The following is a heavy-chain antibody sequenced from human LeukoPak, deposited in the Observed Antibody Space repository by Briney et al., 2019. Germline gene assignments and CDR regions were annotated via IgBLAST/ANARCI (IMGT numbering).Heavy chain of an antibody. CDR1: GYIFTTMG. D-gene: IGHD6-13*01. CDR3: ARRSGTWYFFDY. V-gene: IGHV1-18*01. CDR2: ISTYNGDT. Sequence: ASVKVSCKASGYIFTTMGIIWVRQAPGQGLQWMGSISTYNGDTTYAQSLQGRVTMTADTSSNTAYMELRSLISDDTAVYYCARRSGTWYFFDYWGQGTLVTVSS. J-gene: IGHJ4*02.